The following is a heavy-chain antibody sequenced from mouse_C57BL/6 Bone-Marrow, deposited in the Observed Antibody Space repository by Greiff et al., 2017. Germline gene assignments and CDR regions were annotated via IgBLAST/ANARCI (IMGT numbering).Heavy chain of an antibody. Sequence: QVQLQQSGTELVKPGASVKLSCKASGYTFSSYWLHWVKQRPGQGLVWIGNINPGNGGTNYYAKFQSKAPLTVDKSSSTAYMQLSSLTSEDSAVYYCARSRGYYGNYVSNWGQGTTLTVSS. CDR1: GYTFSSYW. CDR3: ARSRGYYGNYVSN. J-gene: IGHJ2*01. V-gene: IGHV1-53*01. D-gene: IGHD2-1*01. CDR2: INPGNGGT.